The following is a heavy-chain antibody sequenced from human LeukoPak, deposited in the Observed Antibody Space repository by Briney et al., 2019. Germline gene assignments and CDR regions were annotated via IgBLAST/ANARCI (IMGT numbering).Heavy chain of an antibody. J-gene: IGHJ6*02. CDR3: ASLSNGCHYYYYYGMDV. D-gene: IGHD6-19*01. CDR2: IYYSGST. Sequence: SETLSLTCTVSGGSISSSSYYWGWIRQPPGKGLEWIGSIYYSGSTYYNPSLKSRVTISVDTSKNQFSLRLSSVTAADTAVYYCASLSNGCHYYYYYGMDVWGQGTTVTVSS. V-gene: IGHV4-39*01. CDR1: GGSISSSSYY.